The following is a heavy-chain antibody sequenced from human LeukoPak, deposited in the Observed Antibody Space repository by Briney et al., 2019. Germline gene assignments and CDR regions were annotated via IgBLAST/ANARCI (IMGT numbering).Heavy chain of an antibody. J-gene: IGHJ6*03. Sequence: PSETLSLTCTVSGGSFSTYFWSWIRQPPGKGLEWIGYIYYSGNTNYNPSLKSRVTISVDTSKNQFSLKLSSVTAADTAVYYCAAGKRDFWSGYPMDVWGKGTTVTVSS. CDR2: IYYSGNT. CDR1: GGSFSTYF. V-gene: IGHV4-59*08. CDR3: AAGKRDFWSGYPMDV. D-gene: IGHD3-3*01.